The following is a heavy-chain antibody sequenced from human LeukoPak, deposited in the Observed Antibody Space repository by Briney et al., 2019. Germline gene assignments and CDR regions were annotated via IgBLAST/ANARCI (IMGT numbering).Heavy chain of an antibody. Sequence: GGSLRLSCAASGFTFSHYAMHWVRQAPGKGLEYVSAISSNGGSTYYADSVKGRFTISRDNSKNTLYLQMGSLRAEDMGVYYCARDSITVSVGAFDIWGQGTMVIVSS. V-gene: IGHV3-64*02. J-gene: IGHJ3*02. CDR2: ISSNGGST. CDR1: GFTFSHYA. CDR3: ARDSITVSVGAFDI. D-gene: IGHD2-2*01.